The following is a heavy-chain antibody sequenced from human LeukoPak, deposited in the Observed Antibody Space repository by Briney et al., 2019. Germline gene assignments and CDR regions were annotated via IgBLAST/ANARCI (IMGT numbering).Heavy chain of an antibody. J-gene: IGHJ4*02. CDR1: GYTFTYRY. Sequence: ASVKVSCKASGYTFTYRYLHWVRQAPGQGLEWMGWINPNSGGTNYAQKFQGRVTMTRDTSISTAYMELSRLRSDDTAVYYCAREKDGYIRTYYFDYWGQGTLVTVSS. CDR3: AREKDGYIRTYYFDY. V-gene: IGHV1-2*02. D-gene: IGHD5-24*01. CDR2: INPNSGGT.